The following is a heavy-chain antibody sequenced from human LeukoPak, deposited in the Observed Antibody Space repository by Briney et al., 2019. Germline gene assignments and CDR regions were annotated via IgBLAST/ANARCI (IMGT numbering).Heavy chain of an antibody. V-gene: IGHV4-39*01. CDR3: ARGAGAINWFDP. Sequence: SETLSLTCTVSGGSISSSSYYWGWIRQPPGKGLEWVGSIYYSGSTYYNPSLKSRVTISVDTSKNQFSLKLSSVTAADTAVYYCARGAGAINWFDPWGQGTLVTVSS. D-gene: IGHD1-26*01. J-gene: IGHJ5*02. CDR1: GGSISSSSYY. CDR2: IYYSGST.